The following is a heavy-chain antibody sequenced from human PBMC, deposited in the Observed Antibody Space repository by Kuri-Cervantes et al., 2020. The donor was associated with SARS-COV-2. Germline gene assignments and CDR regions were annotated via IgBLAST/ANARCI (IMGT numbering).Heavy chain of an antibody. CDR2: IYHSGST. CDR1: GGSISSGDYY. CDR3: ARRWFDFWSGYYIFDY. V-gene: IGHV4-39*01. Sequence: GSLRLSCTVSGGSISSGDYYWGWIRQPPGKGLEWIGSIYHSGSTYYNPSLKSRVTISVDTSKNQFSLKLSSVTAADTAVYYCARRWFDFWSGYYIFDYWGQGALVTVSS. D-gene: IGHD3-3*01. J-gene: IGHJ4*02.